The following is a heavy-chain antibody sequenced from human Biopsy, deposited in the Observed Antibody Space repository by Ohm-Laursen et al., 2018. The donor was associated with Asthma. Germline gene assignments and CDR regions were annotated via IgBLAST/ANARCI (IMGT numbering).Heavy chain of an antibody. Sequence: SLRFSCAASGFTFSNAWMSWVRQAPGKGLEWVAYISSRGSNIFYADSVKGRFTISRDNAKKSLFLEMNSLTVEDTAVYFCARGYSTSWYFGYWGQGTLVTVPS. V-gene: IGHV3-11*01. CDR3: ARGYSTSWYFGY. D-gene: IGHD6-13*01. CDR1: GFTFSNAW. J-gene: IGHJ4*02. CDR2: ISSRGSNI.